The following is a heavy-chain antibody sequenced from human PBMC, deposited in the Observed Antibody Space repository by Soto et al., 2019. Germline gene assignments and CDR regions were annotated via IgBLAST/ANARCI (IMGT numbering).Heavy chain of an antibody. Sequence: EVQLVESGGGLVQPGGSLRLSCAASGFTVSSVYMTWVRQAPGKGLEWVSVITSGGSTYYADSVRGRFTISRDNSKTTLYLQMNSLRAEGTAVYYCARDILGGAYDFWHGGQGTLVTVSS. V-gene: IGHV3-66*01. J-gene: IGHJ1*01. D-gene: IGHD3-3*01. CDR1: GFTVSSVY. CDR2: ITSGGST. CDR3: ARDILGGAYDFWH.